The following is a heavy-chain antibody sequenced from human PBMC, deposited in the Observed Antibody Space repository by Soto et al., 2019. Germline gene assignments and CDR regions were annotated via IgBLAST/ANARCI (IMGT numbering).Heavy chain of an antibody. CDR2: IVVGSGNT. CDR1: GFTFTSSA. V-gene: IGHV1-58*01. D-gene: IGHD3-9*01. Sequence: ASVKVSCKASGFTFTSSAVQWVRQARGQRLEWIGWIVVGSGNTNYAQKFQERVTITRDMSTSTAYMELSSLRSEDTAVYYCAADRSGYDILTGYSYYFDYWGQGTLVTVSS. CDR3: AADRSGYDILTGYSYYFDY. J-gene: IGHJ4*02.